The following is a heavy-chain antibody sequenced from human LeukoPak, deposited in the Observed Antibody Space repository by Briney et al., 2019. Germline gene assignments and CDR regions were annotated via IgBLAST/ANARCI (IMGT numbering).Heavy chain of an antibody. CDR2: INPSGGST. J-gene: IGHJ6*02. Sequence: RASVTVSCTASGYTFTNYYMHWVRQAPGQGLEWMGIINPSGGSTSYAQKFQGRVTMTRDTSTSTVYMELSSLRSEDTAVYYCAREIGMGAFDYYYYGMDVWGQGTTVTVSS. CDR1: GYTFTNYY. V-gene: IGHV1-46*01. CDR3: AREIGMGAFDYYYYGMDV. D-gene: IGHD3-16*01.